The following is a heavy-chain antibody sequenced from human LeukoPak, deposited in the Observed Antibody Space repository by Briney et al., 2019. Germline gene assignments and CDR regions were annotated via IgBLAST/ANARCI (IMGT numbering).Heavy chain of an antibody. CDR3: ARDDGYSSGWYGTKLDY. CDR2: INPNGGGT. Sequence: ASVKVCCKASGYTFTGYYMHWVRQAPGQGLEWMGWINPNGGGTNYAQKFQGRVTMTRDTSISTAYMELSRLRSDDTAVYYCARDDGYSSGWYGTKLDYWGQGTLVTVSS. CDR1: GYTFTGYY. D-gene: IGHD6-19*01. J-gene: IGHJ4*02. V-gene: IGHV1-2*02.